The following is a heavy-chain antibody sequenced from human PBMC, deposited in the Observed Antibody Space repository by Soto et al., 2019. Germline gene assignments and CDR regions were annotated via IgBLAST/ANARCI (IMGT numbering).Heavy chain of an antibody. V-gene: IGHV3-30*15. J-gene: IGHJ4*02. CDR1: GFTFSTHA. D-gene: IGHD6-13*01. CDR3: ERDLTGIPTAVGARIDN. CDR2: VSLDGSNK. Sequence: QVQLVASGAGVFQPGRSLRLSCAASGFTFSTHAMHWVRQAPGKGLWCVAIVSLDGSNKYYADSVKGRFTISRDNSKNTLSLQMSALTPEETAVSYFERDLTGIPTAVGARIDNWGQGTRVTVAS.